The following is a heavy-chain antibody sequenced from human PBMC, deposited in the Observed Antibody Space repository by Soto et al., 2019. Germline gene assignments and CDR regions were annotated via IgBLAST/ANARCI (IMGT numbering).Heavy chain of an antibody. Sequence: SPVKGSCKTVGGGNLRDHGTSWMRKDPGQGLEWMGGIIPKLGSANYAQKFQGRVTITADESTNSVYMELRSLRSDDTAVYYSEQGGEGYISGAAYWGQGTPVTVTS. V-gene: IGHV1-69*13. CDR3: EQGGEGYISGAAY. CDR1: GGGNLRDHG. CDR2: IIPKLGSA. D-gene: IGHD4-17*01. J-gene: IGHJ4*02.